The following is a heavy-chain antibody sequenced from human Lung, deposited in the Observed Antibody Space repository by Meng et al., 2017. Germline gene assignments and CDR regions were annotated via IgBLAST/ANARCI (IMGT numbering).Heavy chain of an antibody. J-gene: IGHJ4*02. D-gene: IGHD1-7*01. V-gene: IGHV4-4*02. CDR3: ARETLRELGLFHY. CDR1: GDSITRTQW. Sequence: QWQLKELGPRLVQPSGTLSLACAVSGDSITRTQWWSWLRQTPGKGLEWIGEISHSGSTVYRPSLQGRVSISLDKSNNEFSLKLTSVTAADTAVYYCARETLRELGLFHYWGQGILVTVSS. CDR2: ISHSGST.